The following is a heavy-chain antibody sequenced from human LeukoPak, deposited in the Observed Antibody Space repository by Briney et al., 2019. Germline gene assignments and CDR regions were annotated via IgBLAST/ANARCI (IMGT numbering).Heavy chain of an antibody. V-gene: IGHV1-69*01. Sequence: ASVKVSCKASGGTFSSYAISWVRQAPGQGLEWMGGIIPIFGTANYAQKFQGRVTITADESTSTAYMELSSLRSEDTAVYYCARGGGSYSGFSYFDYWGQGTLVTVPS. D-gene: IGHD1-26*01. CDR3: ARGGGSYSGFSYFDY. J-gene: IGHJ4*02. CDR1: GGTFSSYA. CDR2: IIPIFGTA.